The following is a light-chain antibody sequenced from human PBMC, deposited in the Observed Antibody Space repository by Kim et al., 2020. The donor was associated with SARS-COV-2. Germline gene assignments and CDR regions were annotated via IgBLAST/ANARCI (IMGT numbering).Light chain of an antibody. V-gene: IGKV3-20*01. Sequence: WYRGERVTLSRKASQRVSRRYLVQYQHKPGKPPRLLIYGASSRATGVPYRFSGSVSGTDFTLSISKLGPEDFAVYYYQQYGRSLYTFGQGTKLEIK. CDR1: QRVSRRY. J-gene: IGKJ2*01. CDR3: QQYGRSLYT. CDR2: GAS.